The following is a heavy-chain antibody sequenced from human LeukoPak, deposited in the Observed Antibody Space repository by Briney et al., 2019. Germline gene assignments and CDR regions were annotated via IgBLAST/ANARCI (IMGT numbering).Heavy chain of an antibody. CDR3: TTDFRYFVVY. CDR1: GLTFSKAW. V-gene: IGHV3-15*01. CDR2: LKSISDGGTT. J-gene: IGHJ4*02. Sequence: GGSLRLSCAASGLTFSKAWMTWVRQAPGKGLEWVGRLKSISDGGTTDYAAPVKGRFTISRDDSKNTLFLQMNSLKTEDTAMYYCTTDFRYFVVYWGQGTLVTVSS. D-gene: IGHD3-9*01.